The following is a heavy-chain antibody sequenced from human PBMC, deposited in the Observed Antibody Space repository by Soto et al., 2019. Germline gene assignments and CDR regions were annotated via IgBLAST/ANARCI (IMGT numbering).Heavy chain of an antibody. CDR1: GYTFTSYT. J-gene: IGHJ4*02. V-gene: IGHV1-69*02. CDR2: LIPIVDIA. CDR3: ARSLGRHPSDSPRGHSCGAGCLSPFDQ. D-gene: IGHD2-21*01. Sequence: ASVKVSCKASGYTFTSYTVYWVRQAPGQGLECVGSLIPIVDIANYAEKFQGRVMMTADEAANTASMELSSLTSADTAVYFCARSLGRHPSDSPRGHSCGAGCLSPFDQWGQGTLVTVSS.